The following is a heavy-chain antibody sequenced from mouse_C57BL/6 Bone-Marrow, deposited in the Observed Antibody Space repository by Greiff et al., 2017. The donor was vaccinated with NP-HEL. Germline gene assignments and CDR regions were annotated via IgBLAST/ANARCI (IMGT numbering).Heavy chain of an antibody. D-gene: IGHD1-1*01. CDR3: ARQRNFITTVSYFDY. J-gene: IGHJ2*01. CDR2: ISSGGSYT. CDR1: GFTFSSYG. V-gene: IGHV5-6*01. Sequence: EVHLVESGGDLVKPGGSLKLSCAASGFTFSSYGMSWVRQTPDKRLEWVATISSGGSYTYYPDSVKGRFTISRDNAKNTLYLQMSSLKSEDTAMYYCARQRNFITTVSYFDYWGQGTTLTVSS.